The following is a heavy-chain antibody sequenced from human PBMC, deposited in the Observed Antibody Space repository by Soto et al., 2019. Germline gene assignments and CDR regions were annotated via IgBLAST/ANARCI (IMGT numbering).Heavy chain of an antibody. CDR2: INDDGSIT. D-gene: IGHD2-15*01. CDR1: GFSCSSHC. V-gene: IGHV3-74*01. Sequence: EVHLVESGGGLVQPGGSLRLSCAASGFSCSSHCMHWVRQGPGKGLVWVSRINDDGSITDYEDSVKGRFTISRDNAKNTLYLQLNGLRGEDTGVYDCGRDAYSYASGGLYPWGQGTLVTVSS. J-gene: IGHJ3*01. CDR3: GRDAYSYASGGLYP.